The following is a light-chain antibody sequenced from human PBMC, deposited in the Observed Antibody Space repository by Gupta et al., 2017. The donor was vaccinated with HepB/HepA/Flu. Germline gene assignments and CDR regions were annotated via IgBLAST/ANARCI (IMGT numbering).Light chain of an antibody. CDR1: SSNIGAGFN. CDR2: DNN. CDR3: RSSGHRIRNYEV. V-gene: IGLV1-40*01. Sequence: QSVLTQPPSVSGAPGQRVTISCTGSSSNIGAGFNVHWYQQLPGTAPNFLIDDNNDRPSGVPDRCSGAKYCTSASLATTGRQHEDEADDYCRSSGHRIRNYEVFGTGTKLTVL. J-gene: IGLJ1*01.